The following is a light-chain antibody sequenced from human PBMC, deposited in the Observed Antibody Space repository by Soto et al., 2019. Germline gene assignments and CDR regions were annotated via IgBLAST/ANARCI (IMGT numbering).Light chain of an antibody. CDR1: RSDVGGYEH. CDR2: DVS. V-gene: IGLV2-14*03. CDR3: SSYTSVNLYV. Sequence: SVLPQPASGSGSPGQSISISCTGTRSDVGGYEHVSWYQQHPGKVPRLIIFDVSSRPSGVSHRFSGSKSGDTASLTISGLQAEDEADYYCSSYTSVNLYVFGTGTKVTVL. J-gene: IGLJ1*01.